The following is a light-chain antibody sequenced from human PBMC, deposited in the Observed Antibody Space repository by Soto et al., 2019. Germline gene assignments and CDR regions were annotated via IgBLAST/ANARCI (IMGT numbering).Light chain of an antibody. CDR1: ESVSTS. CDR3: QQYGDSPVT. V-gene: IGKV3-20*01. J-gene: IGKJ5*01. Sequence: ELVMRQSPDTLSVYPGERSTRSCGASESVSTSLAWYQQKPGQAPRLLIYDTSSRATDIPDRFSGGGSGADFTLTISRLEPEDFAVYFCQQYGDSPVTSAQGTRLXIK. CDR2: DTS.